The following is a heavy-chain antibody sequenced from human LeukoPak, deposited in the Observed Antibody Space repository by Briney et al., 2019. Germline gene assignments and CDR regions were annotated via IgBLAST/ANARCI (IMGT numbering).Heavy chain of an antibody. D-gene: IGHD3-22*01. CDR3: AGKRRGQWLFPPNHAFDI. CDR1: GGSISSSSYY. V-gene: IGHV4-39*01. J-gene: IGHJ3*02. Sequence: SETLSLTCTVSGGSISSSSYYCGWIRQPPGKGLEWIGSIYYSGSTYYNPSLKSRVTISVDTSKNQFSLKLSSVTAADTAVYYCAGKRRGQWLFPPNHAFDIWGQGTMVTVSS. CDR2: IYYSGST.